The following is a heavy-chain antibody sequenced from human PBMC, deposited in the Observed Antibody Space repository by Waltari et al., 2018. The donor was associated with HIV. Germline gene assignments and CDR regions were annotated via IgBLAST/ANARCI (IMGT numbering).Heavy chain of an antibody. CDR2: INHSGST. D-gene: IGHD3-22*01. CDR1: GGSFSGYY. J-gene: IGHJ4*02. Sequence: QVQLQQWGAGLLKPSETLSLTCAVYGGSFSGYYWSWIRQPPGKGLEWIGEINHSGSTNYNPSLKSRVTISVDTSKNQFSLKLSSVTAADTAVYYCARGPPYYYDSSGYPPDYWGQGTLVTVSS. V-gene: IGHV4-34*01. CDR3: ARGPPYYYDSSGYPPDY.